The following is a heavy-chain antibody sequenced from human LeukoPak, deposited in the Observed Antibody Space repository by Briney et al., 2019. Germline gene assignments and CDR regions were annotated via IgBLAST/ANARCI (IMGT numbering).Heavy chain of an antibody. J-gene: IGHJ4*02. CDR1: GFTVSSNY. CDR2: IYSSGST. V-gene: IGHV3-66*03. D-gene: IGHD5-18*01. Sequence: GGSLRLSCAASGFTVSSNYMTWVRQAPGKGLEWVSVIYSSGSTYYADSVKGRFTISRDNSKNTLYLQMNSLRAEDTAVYYCARRGYSYGALDYWGQGTLVTVSS. CDR3: ARRGYSYGALDY.